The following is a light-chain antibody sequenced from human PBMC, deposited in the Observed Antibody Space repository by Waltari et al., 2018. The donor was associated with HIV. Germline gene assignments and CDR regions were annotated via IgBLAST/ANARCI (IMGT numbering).Light chain of an antibody. CDR3: MQAIRSSYT. Sequence: DVVMTQSPLSLSVSPGESASISCRSSQSPLQTVGLYHLNWYLQKPGQSPQLLIFFCSNRASGVPDRFSGSGSGTEFTLKISRVEAEDVGVYCCMQAIRSSYTFGQGTKLEIK. V-gene: IGKV2-28*01. CDR2: FCS. J-gene: IGKJ2*01. CDR1: QSPLQTVGLYH.